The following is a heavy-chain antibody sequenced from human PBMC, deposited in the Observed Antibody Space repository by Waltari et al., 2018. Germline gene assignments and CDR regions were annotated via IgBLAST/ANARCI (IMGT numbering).Heavy chain of an antibody. Sequence: QVQLQQWGAGLLKPSETLSLTCAVSGGSFSDLYWTWIRHPPGKGLEWVGDSNRGGSTNNNASRKGRVNISVDSSKTQFSLRLTSVAAADTAVYYCARGACSDTSCYANYYYMDVWGKGTAVTVSS. D-gene: IGHD2-2*01. CDR3: ARGACSDTSCYANYYYMDV. J-gene: IGHJ6*03. CDR2: SNRGGST. V-gene: IGHV4-34*01. CDR1: GGSFSDLY.